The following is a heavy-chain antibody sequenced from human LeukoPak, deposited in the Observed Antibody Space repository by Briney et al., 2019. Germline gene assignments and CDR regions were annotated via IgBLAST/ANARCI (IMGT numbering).Heavy chain of an antibody. J-gene: IGHJ2*01. D-gene: IGHD6-13*01. CDR2: ISHSGST. Sequence: PSETLSLTCAVSGASISSGSYSWSWIRQLPGKGLEWIGYISHSGSTYYNPSLKSRVTISVDKSKNQFSLKLTSVTAADTAVYYCARYSSTWPYWYFDLWGRGTLVTVSS. CDR1: GASISSGSYS. V-gene: IGHV4-30-2*01. CDR3: ARYSSTWPYWYFDL.